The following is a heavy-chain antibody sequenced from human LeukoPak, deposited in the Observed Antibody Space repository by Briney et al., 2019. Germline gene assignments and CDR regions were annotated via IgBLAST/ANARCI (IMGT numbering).Heavy chain of an antibody. CDR1: GGSISSYY. V-gene: IGHV4-59*01. J-gene: IGHJ4*02. D-gene: IGHD5-24*01. Sequence: SETLSLTCTVSGGSISSYYWSWIRQPPGKGLEWIGYIYYSGGTNYNPSLKSRVTISVDTSKSQFSLKLSSVTAADTAVYYCARVGRGGYRPDYWGQGTLVTVSS. CDR3: ARVGRGGYRPDY. CDR2: IYYSGGT.